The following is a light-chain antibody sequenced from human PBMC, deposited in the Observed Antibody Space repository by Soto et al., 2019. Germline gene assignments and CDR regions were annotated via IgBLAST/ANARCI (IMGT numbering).Light chain of an antibody. V-gene: IGLV1-40*01. CDR2: EVS. J-gene: IGLJ2*01. CDR3: SSYTRSSTLV. Sequence: QSVLTQPPSVSGAPGQTVVISCSGSSSNIGAPYDVNWYRQIPGTAPKLLIYEVSNRPSGVSNRFSGSKSGNTASLTISGLQAEDEADYYCSSYTRSSTLVFGGGTKLTVL. CDR1: SSNIGAPYD.